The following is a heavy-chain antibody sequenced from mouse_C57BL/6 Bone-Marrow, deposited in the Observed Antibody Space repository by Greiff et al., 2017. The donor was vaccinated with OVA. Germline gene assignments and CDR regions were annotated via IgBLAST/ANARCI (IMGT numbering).Heavy chain of an antibody. CDR2: IDPSDSYT. J-gene: IGHJ2*01. Sequence: QVQLQQPGAELVKPGASVKLSCKACGYIFTSYWMQWVKQRPGQGLEWIGEIDPSDSYTNYNQKFKGKATLTVDTSSSTAYMQLSSLTSEDSAVYYCAQTGDFDYWGQGTTLTVSS. CDR3: AQTGDFDY. D-gene: IGHD4-1*01. CDR1: GYIFTSYW. V-gene: IGHV1-50*01.